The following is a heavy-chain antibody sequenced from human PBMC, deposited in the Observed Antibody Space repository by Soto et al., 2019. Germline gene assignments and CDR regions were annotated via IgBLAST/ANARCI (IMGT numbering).Heavy chain of an antibody. CDR3: ARQIYGSDTGPNFQYYFDS. J-gene: IGHJ4*02. V-gene: IGHV5-10-1*01. Sequence: GESLKIYCKGSGYSFAGYWITWVRQKPGKGLEWMGRIDPSDSQTYYSPSFRGHVTISATKSITTVFLQWSSLRASDTAMYYCARQIYGSDTGPNFQYYFDSWGQGTPVTVSS. D-gene: IGHD5-18*01. CDR1: GYSFAGYW. CDR2: IDPSDSQT.